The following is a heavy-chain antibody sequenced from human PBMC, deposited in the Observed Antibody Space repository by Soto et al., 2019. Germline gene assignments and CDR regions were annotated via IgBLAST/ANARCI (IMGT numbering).Heavy chain of an antibody. Sequence: SETLSLTCAVYGVSFSGYYWSWIRQPPGKGLEWIGEINHSGSTNYNPSLKSRVTISVDTSKNQFSLKLSSVTAADTAVYYCARGLATVTTSYYYYYYMDVWGKGTTVTVSS. J-gene: IGHJ6*03. CDR1: GVSFSGYY. CDR3: ARGLATVTTSYYYYYYMDV. CDR2: INHSGST. V-gene: IGHV4-34*01. D-gene: IGHD4-17*01.